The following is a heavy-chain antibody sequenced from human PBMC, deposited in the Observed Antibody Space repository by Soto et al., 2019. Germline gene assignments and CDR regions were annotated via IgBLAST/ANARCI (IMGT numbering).Heavy chain of an antibody. V-gene: IGHV5-51*01. CDR2: IYPRDSDT. Sequence: GESLKISCQGSEYSFTRYWIGWGRQMPGKGLEWMGIIYPRDSDTRYSPSFQGQVNISVDKSISTAYLQWSSLKASDTAMYYCARLGRSLRNYQDYYYGMDVCGQGTTVTV. CDR1: EYSFTRYW. D-gene: IGHD3-16*02. CDR3: ARLGRSLRNYQDYYYGMDV. J-gene: IGHJ6*02.